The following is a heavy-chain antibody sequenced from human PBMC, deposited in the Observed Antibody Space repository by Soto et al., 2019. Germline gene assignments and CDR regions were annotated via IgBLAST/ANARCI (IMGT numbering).Heavy chain of an antibody. J-gene: IGHJ4*02. D-gene: IGHD6-19*01. CDR2: MNPNSGNT. Sequence: ASVKVSCKASGYTFTTYDINWVRQATGQGLEWLGWMNPNSGNTGYAQNFQGRVTMTRDTSISTAFMELSSLRSEDTAVYYCARNLPDTGWFDYWGQGALVTVSS. V-gene: IGHV1-8*01. CDR1: GYTFTTYD. CDR3: ARNLPDTGWFDY.